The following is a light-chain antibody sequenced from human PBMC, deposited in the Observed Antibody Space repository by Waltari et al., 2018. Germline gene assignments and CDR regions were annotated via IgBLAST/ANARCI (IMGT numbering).Light chain of an antibody. Sequence: QVVQTQSPSASASLGASVKLICTLSSGHSSYAITWHQQEPEKGPRYLMKLKSDGGHTKGDGIPDRFSGCSSGAERYLTISSLQPEDEADYYCQTWGSDIGVVCGGGTKLTVL. V-gene: IGLV4-69*01. CDR1: SGHSSYA. CDR2: LKSDGGH. CDR3: QTWGSDIGVV. J-gene: IGLJ3*02.